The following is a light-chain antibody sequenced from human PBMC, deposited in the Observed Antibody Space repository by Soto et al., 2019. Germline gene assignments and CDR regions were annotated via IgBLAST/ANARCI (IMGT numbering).Light chain of an antibody. V-gene: IGKV1-5*03. CDR1: QSISSW. J-gene: IGKJ1*01. CDR2: KAS. CDR3: QQYNIYSWT. Sequence: DIQMTQSPSTLSASVGDRVTITCRASQSISSWLAWYQQKPGKAPKLLIYKASSLESGVPSRFSGSGSGTEFTLTISSLQPYDFATYYCQQYNIYSWTFGQGTKV.